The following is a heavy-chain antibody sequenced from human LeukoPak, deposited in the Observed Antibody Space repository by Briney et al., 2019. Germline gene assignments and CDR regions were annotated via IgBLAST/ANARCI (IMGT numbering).Heavy chain of an antibody. CDR3: AKSHDSSGWYGGYYYYYYMDV. V-gene: IGHV3-23*01. CDR2: MSGSGGIT. CDR1: GFTFSSYG. Sequence: GGSLRLSCAASGFTFSSYGMSWVRQAPGKGLEWVSAMSGSGGITYYADSVKGRFTISRDNSKNTLYLQMNSLRAEDTAVYYCAKSHDSSGWYGGYYYYYYMDVWGKGTTVTVSS. D-gene: IGHD6-19*01. J-gene: IGHJ6*03.